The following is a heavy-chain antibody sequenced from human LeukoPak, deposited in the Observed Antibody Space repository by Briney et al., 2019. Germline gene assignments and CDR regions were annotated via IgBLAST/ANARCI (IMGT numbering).Heavy chain of an antibody. CDR1: GGSMSSSSNY. CDR3: ARHKAVAGAGTDC. V-gene: IGHV4-39*01. D-gene: IGHD6-13*01. J-gene: IGHJ4*02. Sequence: SETLSLTCTVSGGSMSSSSNYWGGIRQPRGKGLWWIGSIYYSGSTYYNPSLKSRVTISVDTSKKQFSLKLSSVTAADTAVYYCARHKAVAGAGTDCWGQGTLVIVSS. CDR2: IYYSGST.